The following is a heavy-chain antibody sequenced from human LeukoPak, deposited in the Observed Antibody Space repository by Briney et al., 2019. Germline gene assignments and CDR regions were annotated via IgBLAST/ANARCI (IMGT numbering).Heavy chain of an antibody. CDR3: ARGRPPHP. CDR1: GGSFSGYY. V-gene: IGHV4-34*01. J-gene: IGHJ5*02. Sequence: SETLSLTCAVYGGSFSGYYWSWIRQPPGKGLEWIGEINHSGSTNYNPSLKSRVTISVDTSKNQFSLKLSSVTAADTAVYYCARGRPPHPWGQGTLVTVSS. CDR2: INHSGST.